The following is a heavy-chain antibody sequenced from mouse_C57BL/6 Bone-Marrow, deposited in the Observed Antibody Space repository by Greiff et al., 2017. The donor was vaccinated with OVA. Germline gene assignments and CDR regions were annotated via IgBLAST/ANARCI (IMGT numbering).Heavy chain of an antibody. V-gene: IGHV1-74*01. J-gene: IGHJ4*01. Sequence: QVQLQQPGAELVKPGASVKVSCKASGYTFTSYWMHWVKQRPGQGLEWIGRTHPSDSDTNYNQKFKGKATLTVDKSSSTAYMQLSSLTSEDSAVYDGASSMVTTSYYAMDDWGQGTSVTVSS. CDR2: THPSDSDT. CDR1: GYTFTSYW. CDR3: ASSMVTTSYYAMDD. D-gene: IGHD2-2*01.